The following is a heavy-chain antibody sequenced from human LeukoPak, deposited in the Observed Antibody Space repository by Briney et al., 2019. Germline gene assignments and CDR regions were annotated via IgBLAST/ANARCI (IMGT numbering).Heavy chain of an antibody. CDR2: IIPIFGTA. D-gene: IGHD6-13*01. Sequence: SVTVSCTASGGTFSSYAISWVRQAPGQGLEWMGGIIPIFGTANYAQKFQGRVTITADESTSTAYMELSSLRSEDTAVYYCASSGRIAAPPKDIWGQGTMVTVSS. V-gene: IGHV1-69*01. J-gene: IGHJ3*02. CDR3: ASSGRIAAPPKDI. CDR1: GGTFSSYA.